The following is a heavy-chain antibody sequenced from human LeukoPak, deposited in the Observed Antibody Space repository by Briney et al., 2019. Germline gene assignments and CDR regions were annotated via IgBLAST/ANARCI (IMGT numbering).Heavy chain of an antibody. J-gene: IGHJ4*02. CDR3: ARGRTVGALDDY. D-gene: IGHD1-26*01. V-gene: IGHV4-34*01. CDR1: GGSFSGYY. Sequence: SETLSLTCAVYGGSFSGYYWSWIRQPPGKGLEWIGEINHSGSTNYNPSLKSRVTISVDTSKNQFSLKLSSVTAADTAVYYCARGRTVGALDDYWGQGTLVTVSS. CDR2: INHSGST.